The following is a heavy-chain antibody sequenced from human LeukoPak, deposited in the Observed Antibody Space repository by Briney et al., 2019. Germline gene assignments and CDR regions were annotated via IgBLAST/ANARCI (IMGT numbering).Heavy chain of an antibody. Sequence: SETLSLTCTVSGGSISGYYWSWIRQPPGKGLEWIGEINHSGGTNYNPSLKSRVTISVDTSKNQFSLKLSSVTAADTAVYYCARLVTIYYYYYMDVWGKGTTVTISS. CDR3: ARLVTIYYYYYMDV. CDR1: GGSISGYY. V-gene: IGHV4-34*01. D-gene: IGHD2-21*02. J-gene: IGHJ6*03. CDR2: INHSGGT.